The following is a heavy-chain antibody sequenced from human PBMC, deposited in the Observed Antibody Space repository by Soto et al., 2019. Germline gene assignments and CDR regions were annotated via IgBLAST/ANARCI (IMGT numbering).Heavy chain of an antibody. D-gene: IGHD3-10*01. J-gene: IGHJ5*02. CDR3: AKNSGWFNT. Sequence: RRLSCAASGFPFSSTDMTWVRQAPGKGLEWVSTIDGSGGTTYYADSVKGRFTISRDNSINTVFLQMNSLRADDTALYFCAKNSGWFNTWGQGALVTVSS. CDR1: GFPFSSTD. V-gene: IGHV3-23*01. CDR2: IDGSGGTT.